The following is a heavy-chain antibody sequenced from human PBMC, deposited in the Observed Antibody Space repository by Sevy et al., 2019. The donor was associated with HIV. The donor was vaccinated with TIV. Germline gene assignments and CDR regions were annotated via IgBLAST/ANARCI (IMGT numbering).Heavy chain of an antibody. V-gene: IGHV1-18*01. Sequence: ASVKVSCKASGYTFTSYGISWVRQAPGQGLEWMGWISAYNGNTNYAQKLQGRVTMTTDTSTSTAYMELRSLRSDDRAVYYCARGQREDYDILTGYYREPYNWFDPWGQGTLVTVSS. D-gene: IGHD3-9*01. CDR1: GYTFTSYG. CDR3: ARGQREDYDILTGYYREPYNWFDP. CDR2: ISAYNGNT. J-gene: IGHJ5*02.